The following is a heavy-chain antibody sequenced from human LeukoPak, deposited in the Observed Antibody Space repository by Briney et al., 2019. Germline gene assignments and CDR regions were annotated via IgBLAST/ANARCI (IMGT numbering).Heavy chain of an antibody. V-gene: IGHV1-69*06. Sequence: ASVTVSCKASGGTFSSYAISWVRQAPGQGLEWMGGIIPIFGTANYAQKFQGRVTITADKSTSTAYMELSSLRSEDTAVYYCARVPTAIGTAMAPFDPWGQGTLVTVSS. D-gene: IGHD5-18*01. CDR1: GGTFSSYA. J-gene: IGHJ5*02. CDR3: ARVPTAIGTAMAPFDP. CDR2: IIPIFGTA.